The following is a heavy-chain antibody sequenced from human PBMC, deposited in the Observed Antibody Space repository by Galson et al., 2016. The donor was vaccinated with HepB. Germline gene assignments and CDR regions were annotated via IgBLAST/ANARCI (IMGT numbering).Heavy chain of an antibody. CDR1: GDSISSSHW. V-gene: IGHV4-4*02. CDR3: ARAASTGRWFHP. J-gene: IGHJ5*02. Sequence: SETLSLTCTVSGDSISSSHWWTWVRQTPGKGLEWIGEVYHTGLTNYTPSLKSRVTMSVDKSTYQFSLRLNSMTAADTAVYSCARAASTGRWFHPWGQGTLVSVSP. D-gene: IGHD3-10*01. CDR2: VYHTGLT.